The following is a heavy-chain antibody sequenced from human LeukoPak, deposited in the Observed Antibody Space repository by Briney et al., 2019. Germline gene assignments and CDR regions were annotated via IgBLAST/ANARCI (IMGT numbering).Heavy chain of an antibody. J-gene: IGHJ6*03. V-gene: IGHV4-38-2*02. D-gene: IGHD5-18*01. CDR1: GYSISNGYY. CDR2: MYHSGIT. Sequence: PSEPLSLTCTVSGYSISNGYYWGWIRQPPGKGLEWIGHMYHSGITYYNPSLKSRVTISVDTSKNQFSLKLTSVTAADTAVYYCARDQSGYSYGLGDYYYYYMDVWGKGTTVTVSS. CDR3: ARDQSGYSYGLGDYYYYYMDV.